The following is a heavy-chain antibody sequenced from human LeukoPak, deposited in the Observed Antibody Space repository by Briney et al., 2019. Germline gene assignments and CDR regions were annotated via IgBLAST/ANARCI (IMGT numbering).Heavy chain of an antibody. CDR3: ARGTDTKPFWSGYWVDV. J-gene: IGHJ6*02. D-gene: IGHD3-3*01. V-gene: IGHV3-30*03. CDR2: ISYDGSNK. Sequence: GGSLRLSCAASGFTFSSYGMHWVRQAPGKGLEWVAVISYDGSNKYYADSVKGRFTISRDNSKNTLYLQMNSLRAEDTAVYYCARGTDTKPFWSGYWVDVWGRGTTVTVSS. CDR1: GFTFSSYG.